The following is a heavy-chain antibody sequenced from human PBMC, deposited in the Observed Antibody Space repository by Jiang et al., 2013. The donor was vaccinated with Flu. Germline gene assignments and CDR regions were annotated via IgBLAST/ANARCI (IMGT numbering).Heavy chain of an antibody. D-gene: IGHD6-13*01. J-gene: IGHJ4*02. CDR2: IYYSGST. V-gene: IGHV4-61*01. CDR1: GGSVSSGSYY. Sequence: GLVKPSETLPLTCTVSGGSVSSGSYYWSWIRQPPGKGLEWIGYIYYSGSTNYNPSLKSRVTISVDTSKNQFSLEVSSVTAADTAVYYCARGGGSSWDPPYWGQGTLVTVSS. CDR3: ARGGGSSWDPPY.